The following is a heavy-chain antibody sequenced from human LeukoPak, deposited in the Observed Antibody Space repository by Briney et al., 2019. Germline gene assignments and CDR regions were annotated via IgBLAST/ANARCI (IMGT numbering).Heavy chain of an antibody. CDR3: AKGVLGAGSLLEYFQH. J-gene: IGHJ1*01. Sequence: GGSLRLSCAASGFAFRNYDMIWVRQAPGRGLEWVSGITTNGSGAYYADSVKGRFTVSRDNSKNTVFLQMNSLRGEDAAIYYCAKGVLGAGSLLEYFQHWGQGTLVTVSS. V-gene: IGHV3-23*01. CDR1: GFAFRNYD. CDR2: ITTNGSGA. D-gene: IGHD3-10*01.